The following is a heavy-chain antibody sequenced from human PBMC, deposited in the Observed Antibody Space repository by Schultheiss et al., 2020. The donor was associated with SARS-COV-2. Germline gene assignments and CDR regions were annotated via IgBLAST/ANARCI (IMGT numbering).Heavy chain of an antibody. D-gene: IGHD6-6*01. CDR2: ISYDGSNK. CDR3: ARSGRVAARPGGRYYYYYGMDV. V-gene: IGHV3-30*04. CDR1: GFTFSSYA. Sequence: GESLKISCAASGFTFSSYAMHWVRQAPGKGLEWVAVISYDGSNKYYADSVKGRFTISRDNSKNTLYLQMNSLRAEDTAVYYCARSGRVAARPGGRYYYYYGMDVWGQGTTVTVSS. J-gene: IGHJ6*02.